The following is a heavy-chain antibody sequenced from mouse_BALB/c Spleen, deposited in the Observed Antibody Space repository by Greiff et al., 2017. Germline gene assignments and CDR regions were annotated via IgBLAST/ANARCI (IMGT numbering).Heavy chain of an antibody. V-gene: IGHV5-17*02. Sequence: DVKLVESGGGLVQPGGSRKLSCAASGFTFSSFGMHWVRQAPEKGLEWVAYISSGSSTIYYADTVKGRFTISRDNPKNTLFLQMTSLRSEDTAMYYCARTTVVATDYAMDYWGQGTSVTVSS. CDR3: ARTTVVATDYAMDY. D-gene: IGHD1-1*01. J-gene: IGHJ4*01. CDR1: GFTFSSFG. CDR2: ISSGSSTI.